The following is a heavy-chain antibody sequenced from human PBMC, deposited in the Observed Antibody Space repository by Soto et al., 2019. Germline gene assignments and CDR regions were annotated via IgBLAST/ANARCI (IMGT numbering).Heavy chain of an antibody. V-gene: IGHV1-2*04. Sequence: ASLKVACKASGYTFTGYYMHWVRQAPGQGLEWMGWINPNSGGTNYAQKFQGWVTMTRDTSISTAYMELSRLRSDDTAVYYCARDSVLAAAGTGSNDYYYGMDVWGQGTTVTVSS. D-gene: IGHD6-13*01. CDR1: GYTFTGYY. CDR2: INPNSGGT. CDR3: ARDSVLAAAGTGSNDYYYGMDV. J-gene: IGHJ6*02.